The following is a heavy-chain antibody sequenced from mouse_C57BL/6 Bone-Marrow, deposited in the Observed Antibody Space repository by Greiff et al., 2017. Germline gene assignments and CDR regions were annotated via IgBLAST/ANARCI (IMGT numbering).Heavy chain of an antibody. J-gene: IGHJ4*01. CDR1: GFNIKDDY. V-gene: IGHV14-4*01. D-gene: IGHD1-2*01. Sequence: EVKLQESGAELVRPGASVKLSCTASGFNIKDDYMHWVKQRPEQGLEWIRWIDPENGDTEYASKFQGKATITADTSSNTAYLQLSSLTSEDTAVYYCTTGGSFYYAMDYWGQGTSVTVSS. CDR3: TTGGSFYYAMDY. CDR2: IDPENGDT.